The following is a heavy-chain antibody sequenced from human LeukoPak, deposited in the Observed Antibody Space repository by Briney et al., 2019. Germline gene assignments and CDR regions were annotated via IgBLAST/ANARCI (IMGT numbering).Heavy chain of an antibody. Sequence: PSETLSLTCTVSGGSISSSSYYWGWLRQPPGTGLEWIGSIYYSGSTYYNPSLKSRVTISVDTSKNQFSLKLSSVTAADTAVYYCARGVYGVGPATMYWYFDPWGQGTLVTVSS. J-gene: IGHJ5*02. V-gene: IGHV4-39*07. CDR2: IYYSGST. CDR1: GGSISSSSYY. D-gene: IGHD2-8*02. CDR3: ARGVYGVGPATMYWYFDP.